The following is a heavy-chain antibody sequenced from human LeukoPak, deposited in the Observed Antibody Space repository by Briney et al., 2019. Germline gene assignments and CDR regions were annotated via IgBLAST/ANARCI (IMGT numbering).Heavy chain of an antibody. V-gene: IGHV4-39*01. Sequence: SETLSLTCTVSGGSISSSSYYWGWIRQPPGKGLEWIGSIYYSGSTYYNPSLKSRVTISVDTSKNQFSLKLSSVTAADTAVYYWSKQPFQLGYCSSTSCPPDYWGQGTLVTVSS. D-gene: IGHD2-2*01. CDR2: IYYSGST. CDR3: SKQPFQLGYCSSTSCPPDY. CDR1: GGSISSSSYY. J-gene: IGHJ4*02.